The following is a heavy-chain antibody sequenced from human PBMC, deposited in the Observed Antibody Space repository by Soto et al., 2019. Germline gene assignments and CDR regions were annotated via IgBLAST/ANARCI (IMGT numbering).Heavy chain of an antibody. CDR1: GFTFSSYG. J-gene: IGHJ4*02. CDR3: ASKSDGTTKFFDY. V-gene: IGHV3-23*01. D-gene: IGHD1-1*01. CDR2: ISGSGGST. Sequence: EVQLLESGGGLVQPGGSLRLSCAASGFTFSSYGMSWVRQAPGKGLEWVSAISGSGGSTYYVDSVKGRFTISRDNSNNKLYVQMNSLRAEDTAVYYCASKSDGTTKFFDYWGQGALVTVSS.